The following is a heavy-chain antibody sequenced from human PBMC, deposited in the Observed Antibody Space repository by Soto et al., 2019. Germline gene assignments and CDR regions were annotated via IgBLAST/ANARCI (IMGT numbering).Heavy chain of an antibody. V-gene: IGHV1-3*01. CDR3: ARDFSWAVAGTGWFDP. J-gene: IGHJ5*02. Sequence: ASVKVSCKASGYTFTSYAMHWVRQAPGQRLEWMGWINAGNGNTKYSQKFQGRVTITADKSTSTAYMELSSLRSEDTAVYYCARDFSWAVAGTGWFDPWGQGTLVTVSS. CDR2: INAGNGNT. D-gene: IGHD6-19*01. CDR1: GYTFTSYA.